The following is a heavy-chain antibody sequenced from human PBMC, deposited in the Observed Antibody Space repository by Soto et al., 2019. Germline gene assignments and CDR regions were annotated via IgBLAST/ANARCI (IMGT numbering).Heavy chain of an antibody. D-gene: IGHD6-6*01. V-gene: IGHV1-69*13. CDR1: GGTFSSYA. CDR2: IIPIFGTA. J-gene: IGHJ5*02. Sequence: GASVKVSCKASGGTFSSYAISWVRQAPGQGLEWMGGIIPIFGTANYAQKFQGRVTITADESTSTAYMELSSLRSEDTAVYYCPRDVEVGRYSSSSWFDPWGQGTLVTVSS. CDR3: PRDVEVGRYSSSSWFDP.